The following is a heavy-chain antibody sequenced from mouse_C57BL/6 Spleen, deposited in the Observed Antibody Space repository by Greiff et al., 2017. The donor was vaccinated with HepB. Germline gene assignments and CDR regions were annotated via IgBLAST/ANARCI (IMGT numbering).Heavy chain of an antibody. Sequence: QVQLQQSGAELMKPGASVKLSCKATGYTFTGYWIEWVKQRPGHGLEWIGEILPGSGSTNYNEKFKGKATFTADKSSNTAYMQLSSLTTEDSAIYYCARREGWLLRRYFDVWGTGTTVTVSS. CDR1: GYTFTGYW. CDR2: ILPGSGST. D-gene: IGHD2-3*01. J-gene: IGHJ1*03. CDR3: ARREGWLLRRYFDV. V-gene: IGHV1-9*01.